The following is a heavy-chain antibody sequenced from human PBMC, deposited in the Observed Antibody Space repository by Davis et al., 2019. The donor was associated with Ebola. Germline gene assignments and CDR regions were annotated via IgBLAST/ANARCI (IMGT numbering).Heavy chain of an antibody. CDR1: GYTFTSYG. CDR2: ISAYNGNT. V-gene: IGHV1-18*01. D-gene: IGHD3-10*01. CDR3: ARARFRELLEDY. J-gene: IGHJ4*02. Sequence: ASVKVSCKASGYTFTSYGISWVRQAPGQGLEWMGWISAYNGNTNYAQTLQGRVTMTIDTSTSTAYMELRSLRSDDTAVYYCARARFRELLEDYWGQGTLVTVSS.